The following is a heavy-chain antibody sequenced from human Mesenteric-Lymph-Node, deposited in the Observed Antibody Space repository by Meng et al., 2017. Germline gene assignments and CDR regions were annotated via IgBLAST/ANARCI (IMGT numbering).Heavy chain of an antibody. CDR1: GYIFIDYY. D-gene: IGHD5-24*01. J-gene: IGHJ4*02. CDR2: INPNTGGT. V-gene: IGHV1-2*06. Sequence: QVQVVQSGAGVKKPGASVKVSCKASGYIFIDYYIHWVRQAPGQGLEWMGRINPNTGGTNSAQKFQGRVTLTRDSSISTAYMELSRLRSDDAAVYYCAREDGGAYNFWGQGTLVTVSS. CDR3: AREDGGAYNF.